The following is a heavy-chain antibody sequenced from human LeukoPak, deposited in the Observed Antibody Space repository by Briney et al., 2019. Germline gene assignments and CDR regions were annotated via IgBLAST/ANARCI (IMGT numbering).Heavy chain of an antibody. Sequence: SETLSLTCTVSGGSISSSSYYWGWIRQPPGKGLEWIGSIHYSGSTYYNPSLKSRVTISVDTSKNQFSLKLSSVTAADTAVYYCARGSNWGDYWGQGALVTVSS. D-gene: IGHD7-27*01. J-gene: IGHJ4*02. CDR1: GGSISSSSYY. V-gene: IGHV4-39*01. CDR3: ARGSNWGDY. CDR2: IHYSGST.